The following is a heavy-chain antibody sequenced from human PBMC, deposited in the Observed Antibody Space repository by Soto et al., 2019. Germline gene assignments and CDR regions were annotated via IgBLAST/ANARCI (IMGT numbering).Heavy chain of an antibody. V-gene: IGHV4-4*02. J-gene: IGHJ4*02. CDR3: AEQGDRSYTWTY. CDR2: IHHSGTT. Sequence: QVQLQESGPGLVKSSGTLSLTCAVSSGSISSSSWYSWVRQPPGKGLEWIGEIHHSGTTYCNPALESRLSISLAAPRNQFSLRLSSVPAADTAVYYCAEQGDRSYTWTYWGQGTLVTVSS. D-gene: IGHD1-1*01. CDR1: SGSISSSSW.